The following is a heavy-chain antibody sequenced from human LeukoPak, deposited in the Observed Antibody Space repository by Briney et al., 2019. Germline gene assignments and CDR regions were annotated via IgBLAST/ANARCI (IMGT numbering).Heavy chain of an antibody. CDR3: ATGIQVVSSTKLFDN. D-gene: IGHD2-15*01. V-gene: IGHV3-15*01. CDR2: IKSKTDDGTT. J-gene: IGHJ4*02. CDR1: GFSFSNAW. Sequence: GGSHRLSCAASGFSFSNAWMSWVRQAPGKGLEWVGRIKSKTDDGTTDYAAPVKGRFIISRDDSINTLYLQMNSLKTEDTAVYYCATGIQVVSSTKLFDNWGQGTLVTVSS.